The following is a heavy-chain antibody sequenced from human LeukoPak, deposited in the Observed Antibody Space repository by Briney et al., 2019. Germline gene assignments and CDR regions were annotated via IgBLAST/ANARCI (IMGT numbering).Heavy chain of an antibody. CDR3: ARVFQTVTYDDGDY. CDR2: ISHTGST. D-gene: IGHD4-17*01. V-gene: IGHV4-30-2*01. J-gene: IGHJ4*02. CDR1: GGSVSSGGFS. Sequence: ASQTLSLTCAVSGGSVSSGGFSWRWIRQPPGKGLECIGSISHTGSTYYNPSLKSRVTISVDSSKNQFSLKLSSVTAADTAVHYCARVFQTVTYDDGDYWGQGILVTVSS.